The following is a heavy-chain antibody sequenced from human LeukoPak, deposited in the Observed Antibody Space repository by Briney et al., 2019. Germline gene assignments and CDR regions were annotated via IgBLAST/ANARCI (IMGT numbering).Heavy chain of an antibody. CDR3: ARHDRAVGSTGNDY. V-gene: IGHV5-51*01. Sequence: GESLKISCKGSGYSFTSYWIGWVRQMPGKGLEWVGIIYPGDSDTRYSPSFQGHVTISADKSITTAYLQWSSLKASDTAMYYCARHDRAVGSTGNDYWGQGTLVTVSS. D-gene: IGHD6-19*01. CDR2: IYPGDSDT. CDR1: GYSFTSYW. J-gene: IGHJ4*02.